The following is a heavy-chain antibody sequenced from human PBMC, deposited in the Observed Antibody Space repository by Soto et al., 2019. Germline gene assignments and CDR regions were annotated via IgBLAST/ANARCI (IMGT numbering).Heavy chain of an antibody. V-gene: IGHV3-23*01. CDR1: GFTFSSYA. Sequence: PGGSLRLSCAASGFTFSSYAMSWVRHAPGKGLEWVSGISDRGGSTYYADSVKGRFTISRDNSRNTLYLQMNSLRAEDTAVYYCARNGYCSSTSCYYYYYGMDVWGQGTTVTVSS. D-gene: IGHD2-2*01. J-gene: IGHJ6*02. CDR3: ARNGYCSSTSCYYYYYGMDV. CDR2: ISDRGGST.